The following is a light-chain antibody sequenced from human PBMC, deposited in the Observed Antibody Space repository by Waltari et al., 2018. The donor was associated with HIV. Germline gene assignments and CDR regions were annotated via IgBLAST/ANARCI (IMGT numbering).Light chain of an antibody. CDR1: TSNIGDRH. J-gene: IGLJ3*02. CDR3: SVWDGSLSAWV. Sequence: QSVVTPPPSLSQTSGQTVIIACSGRTSNIGDRHVNCYQTLPKTAPKPIIYSNKERPSGVPARFSGSKSGTSASLAITGLLSEDEAEYYCSVWDGSLSAWVFGGGTKLTVL. V-gene: IGLV1-44*01. CDR2: SNK.